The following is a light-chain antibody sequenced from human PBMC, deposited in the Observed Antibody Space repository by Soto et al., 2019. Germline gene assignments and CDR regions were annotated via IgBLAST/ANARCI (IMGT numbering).Light chain of an antibody. CDR1: QVISSW. CDR2: ATS. V-gene: IGKV1-12*01. J-gene: IGKJ2*01. CDR3: QQANSFPYT. Sequence: DIQMTQSPSSVSASVGDRVTITCRATQVISSWLAWYQQKPGKAPKLLIYATSNLQSGVPSRFSGSGSGTDFTLTITILQAEDFATYYCQQANSFPYTFGQGTKLEIK.